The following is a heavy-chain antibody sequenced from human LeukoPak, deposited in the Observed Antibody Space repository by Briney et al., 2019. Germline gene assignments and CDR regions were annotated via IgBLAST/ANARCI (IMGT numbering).Heavy chain of an antibody. Sequence: GGSLRLSCAASGFPFSGFSMNWVRQAPGKGLEWVSSISSSSSYMYYADSLKGRFTISRDNAKNSLYLQMNSLRAEDTAVYYCARGDDYSRYYFDYWGQGTLVTVSS. J-gene: IGHJ4*02. CDR2: ISSSSSYM. D-gene: IGHD4-11*01. CDR1: GFPFSGFS. CDR3: ARGDDYSRYYFDY. V-gene: IGHV3-21*01.